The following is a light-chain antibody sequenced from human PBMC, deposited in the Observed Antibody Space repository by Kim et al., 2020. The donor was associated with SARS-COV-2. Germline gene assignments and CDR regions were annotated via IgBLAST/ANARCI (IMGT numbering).Light chain of an antibody. V-gene: IGLV2-11*01. J-gene: IGLJ1*01. CDR3: CSFAGYSYV. Sequence: PEQSVTISSTGTSSNGGGYNYVSWYQQHPGKAPKLMIYDVITRPSGVPDRFSGSKSGNTASLTISGLQAEDEADYYCCSFAGYSYVFGIGTKVTVL. CDR2: DVI. CDR1: SSNGGGYNY.